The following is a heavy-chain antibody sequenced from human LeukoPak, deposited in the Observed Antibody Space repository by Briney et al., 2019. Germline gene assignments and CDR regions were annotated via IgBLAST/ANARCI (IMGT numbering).Heavy chain of an antibody. CDR2: IRYDGSNK. V-gene: IGHV3-30*02. Sequence: PGGSLRLSCAASGFTFSSYGMHWVRQAPGKGLEWVAFIRYDGSNKYYADSVKGRFTISRDNSKNTLYLQMNSLRAEDTAVYYCAKLHSSSWYLDYFDYWGQGTLVTVSS. J-gene: IGHJ4*02. CDR1: GFTFSSYG. D-gene: IGHD6-13*01. CDR3: AKLHSSSWYLDYFDY.